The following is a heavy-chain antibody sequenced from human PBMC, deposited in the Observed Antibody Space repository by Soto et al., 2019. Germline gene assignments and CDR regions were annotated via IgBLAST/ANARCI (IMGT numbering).Heavy chain of an antibody. D-gene: IGHD5-18*01. CDR2: ISGSGATT. Sequence: EVQLLESGGGLVQPGGSLRLSCASSGFTFSNFAMSWVRQAPGKGLEWVSAISGSGATTYYADAVRGRFTISRDSAKNTLYLQMNSLKVEASALYFGVKDHTDWGQGTLVTVAS. CDR1: GFTFSNFA. V-gene: IGHV3-23*01. CDR3: VKDHTD. J-gene: IGHJ4*02.